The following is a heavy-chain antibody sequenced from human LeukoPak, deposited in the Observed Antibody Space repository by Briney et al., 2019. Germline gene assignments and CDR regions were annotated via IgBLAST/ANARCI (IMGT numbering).Heavy chain of an antibody. D-gene: IGHD3-10*01. CDR1: GFTFSSYG. Sequence: GGSLRLSCAASGFTFSSYGMHWVRQAPGKGLEWVAVIWYDGSNKYYADSVKGRFTISRDNSKNTLYLQMNSLRAEDTAVYYCAREVQNYYGSGSYPDYWGQGTLVTVSS. V-gene: IGHV3-33*01. CDR2: IWYDGSNK. CDR3: AREVQNYYGSGSYPDY. J-gene: IGHJ4*02.